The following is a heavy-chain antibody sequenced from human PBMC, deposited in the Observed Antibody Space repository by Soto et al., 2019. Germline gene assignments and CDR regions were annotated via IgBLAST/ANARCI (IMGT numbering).Heavy chain of an antibody. V-gene: IGHV1-69*13. CDR3: ARVPYCGGDCSSMYYYGMDV. CDR2: IIPIFGTA. D-gene: IGHD2-21*02. J-gene: IGHJ6*02. CDR1: GGTFSSYA. Sequence: ASVKVSCKASGGTFSSYAISWVRQAPGQGLEWMGGIIPIFGTANYAQKFQGRVTITADESTSTAYMELSSLRSEDTAVYYCARVPYCGGDCSSMYYYGMDVWGQGTTVTVSS.